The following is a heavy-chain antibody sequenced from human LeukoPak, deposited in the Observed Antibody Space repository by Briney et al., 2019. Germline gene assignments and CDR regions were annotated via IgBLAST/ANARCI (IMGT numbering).Heavy chain of an antibody. D-gene: IGHD1-26*01. CDR3: AKVCRELEAHSQVAFDY. CDR1: GFTFSGYA. V-gene: IGHV3-23*01. CDR2: IRGSGGST. J-gene: IGHJ4*02. Sequence: GGSLRLSCAASGFTFSGYAMSWVRQAPGKGLEWVSAIRGSGGSTYYADSVKGRFTISRDNSKNTLYLQMNSLRAEDTAVYYCAKVCRELEAHSQVAFDYWGQGTLVTVSS.